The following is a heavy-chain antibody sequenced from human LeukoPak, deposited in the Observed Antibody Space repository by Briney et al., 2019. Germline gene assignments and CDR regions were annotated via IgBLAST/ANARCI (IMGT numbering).Heavy chain of an antibody. CDR1: GYTFTGYY. D-gene: IGHD3-9*01. V-gene: IGHV1-2*02. Sequence: GASVKVSCKASGYTFTGYYMHWVRQAPGQGLEWMGWINPNSGGTNYAQKFQGRVTMTRDTSISTAYMELSRLRSDDTAVYYCARGSYFDWLSMDYWGQGTLVTVSS. CDR3: ARGSYFDWLSMDY. CDR2: INPNSGGT. J-gene: IGHJ4*02.